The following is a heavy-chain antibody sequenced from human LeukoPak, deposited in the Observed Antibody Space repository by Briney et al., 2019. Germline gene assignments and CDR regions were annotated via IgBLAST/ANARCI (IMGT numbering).Heavy chain of an antibody. CDR1: GFTFSSYG. CDR3: TTDLFSIPPFDY. D-gene: IGHD3-3*01. J-gene: IGHJ4*02. V-gene: IGHV3-30*03. CDR2: ISYDGSNK. Sequence: GGSLRLSCAASGFTFSSYGMHWVRQAPGKGLEWVAVISYDGSNKYYADSVKGRFTISRDNSKNTLYLQMNSLKTEDTAVYYCTTDLFSIPPFDYWGQGTLVTVSS.